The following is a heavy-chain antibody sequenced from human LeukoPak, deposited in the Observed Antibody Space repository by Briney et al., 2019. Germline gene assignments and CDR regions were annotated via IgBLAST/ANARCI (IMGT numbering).Heavy chain of an antibody. V-gene: IGHV4-39*01. J-gene: IGHJ4*02. CDR3: ATLSVVRFGELLNY. Sequence: PSGTLSLTCTVSGGSISSSSYYWGWIRQPPGKGLEWIGSIYYSGSTYYNPSLKSRVTISVDTSKNQFSLKLSSVTAADTAVYYCATLSVVRFGELLNYWGQGTLVTVSS. CDR2: IYYSGST. D-gene: IGHD3-10*01. CDR1: GGSISSSSYY.